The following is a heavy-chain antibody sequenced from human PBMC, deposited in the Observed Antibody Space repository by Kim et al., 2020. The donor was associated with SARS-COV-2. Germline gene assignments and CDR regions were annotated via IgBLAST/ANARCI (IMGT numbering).Heavy chain of an antibody. CDR1: GYSFTSHW. D-gene: IGHD2-15*01. CDR3: AGDICSDRGCSMY. Sequence: GESLKISCKGSGYSFTSHWIGWVRQMPGKGLEWMGIIYPGDSDTRYSPSFQGQVTMSVDKSISTAYLQSSSLKASDTAIYYCAGDICSDRGCSMYWGQGTLITVSS. J-gene: IGHJ4*02. CDR2: IYPGDSDT. V-gene: IGHV5-51*01.